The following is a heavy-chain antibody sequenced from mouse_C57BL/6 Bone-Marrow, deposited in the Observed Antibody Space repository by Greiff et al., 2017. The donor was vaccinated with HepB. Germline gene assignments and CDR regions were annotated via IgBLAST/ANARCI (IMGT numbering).Heavy chain of an antibody. CDR2: INPGSGGT. J-gene: IGHJ4*01. V-gene: IGHV1-54*01. CDR3: ARCMDYYGSSYEAMDY. D-gene: IGHD1-1*01. Sequence: QVQLQQSGAELVRPGTSVKVSCKASGYAFTNYLIEWVKQRPGQGLEWIGVINPGSGGTNYNEKFKGKATLTADKSSSTAYMQLSSLTTEDSAIYYGARCMDYYGSSYEAMDYWGQGTSVTVSS. CDR1: GYAFTNYL.